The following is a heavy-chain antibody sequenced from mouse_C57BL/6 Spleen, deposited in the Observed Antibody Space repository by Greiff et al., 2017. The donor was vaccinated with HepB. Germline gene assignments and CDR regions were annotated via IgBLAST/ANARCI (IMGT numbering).Heavy chain of an antibody. J-gene: IGHJ4*01. CDR3: AGGYYGSSYVEDYAMDY. CDR2: ISSGSSTI. CDR1: GFTFSDYG. V-gene: IGHV5-17*01. D-gene: IGHD1-1*01. Sequence: EVQLVESGGGLVKPGGSLKLSCAASGFTFSDYGMHWVRQAPEKGLEWVAYISSGSSTIYYADTVKGRFTISRDNAKNTLFLQMTSLRSEDTAMYYCAGGYYGSSYVEDYAMDYWGQGTSVTVSS.